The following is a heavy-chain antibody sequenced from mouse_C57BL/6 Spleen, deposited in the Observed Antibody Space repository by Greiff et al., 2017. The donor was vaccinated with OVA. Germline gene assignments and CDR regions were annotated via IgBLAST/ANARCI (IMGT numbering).Heavy chain of an antibody. CDR2: INPSNGGT. CDR3: ASPLLLQHSSYAMDY. V-gene: IGHV1-53*01. J-gene: IGHJ4*01. CDR1: GYTFTSYW. D-gene: IGHD1-1*01. Sequence: QVQLQQSGTELVKPGASVKLSCKASGYTFTSYWMHWVKQRPGQGLEWIGNINPSNGGTNYNEKFKSKATLTVDKSSSTAYMQLSSLTSEDSAVYYCASPLLLQHSSYAMDYWGQGTSVTVSS.